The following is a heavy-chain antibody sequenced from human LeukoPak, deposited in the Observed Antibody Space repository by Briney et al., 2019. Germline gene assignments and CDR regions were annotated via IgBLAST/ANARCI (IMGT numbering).Heavy chain of an antibody. Sequence: ASVKVSCKASGYTFTSYAMHWVRQAPGQRLEWMGWINAGNGNTKYSQKFQGRVTITRDTSANTAYMELSSLTSEDTALYYCARFDTTLGFDFWGQGTLVTVSS. J-gene: IGHJ4*02. D-gene: IGHD1-14*01. CDR3: ARFDTTLGFDF. CDR1: GYTFTSYA. V-gene: IGHV1-3*01. CDR2: INAGNGNT.